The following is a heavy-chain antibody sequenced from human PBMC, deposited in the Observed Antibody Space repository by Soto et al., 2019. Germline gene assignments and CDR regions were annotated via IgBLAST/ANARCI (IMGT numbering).Heavy chain of an antibody. CDR1: GYTFTGYY. D-gene: IGHD3-3*01. J-gene: IGHJ6*02. CDR2: INPNSGGT. V-gene: IGHV1-2*02. Sequence: VSCKASGYTFTGYYMHWVRQAPGQGLEWMGWINPNSGGTNYAQKFQGRVTMTRDTSISTAYMELSRLRSDDTAVYYCAREEVRFLEWLLSPRYGMAVWGQGTTVTVSS. CDR3: AREEVRFLEWLLSPRYGMAV.